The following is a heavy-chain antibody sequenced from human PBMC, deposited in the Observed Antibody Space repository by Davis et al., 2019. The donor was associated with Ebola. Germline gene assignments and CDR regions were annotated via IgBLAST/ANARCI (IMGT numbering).Heavy chain of an antibody. J-gene: IGHJ4*02. D-gene: IGHD1-26*01. CDR3: AKDLRGTFPDYFDC. Sequence: GESLKISCAASGFTFSTSAMAWVRQAPGKGLEWVSGISTSGSTYYADSVRGRFTLSRDNSKNTLYLQMNSLGAEDTALYYCAKDLRGTFPDYFDCWGQGTLVTVSS. CDR1: GFTFSTSA. CDR2: ISTSGST. V-gene: IGHV3-23*01.